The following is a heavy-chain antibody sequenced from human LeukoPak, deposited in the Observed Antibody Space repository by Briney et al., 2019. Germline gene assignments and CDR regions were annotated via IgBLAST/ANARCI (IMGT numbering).Heavy chain of an antibody. J-gene: IGHJ4*02. D-gene: IGHD1-26*01. CDR1: GFTFSRYG. CDR2: ISYDGSTK. Sequence: GGSLRLSCAASGFTFSRYGIHWVRQAPGMGLEWVAVISYDGSTKYYAESVKGRFTISRDNSKNTLYLQMNGLRAEDTAVYYCAKDQEGATDYWGQGTLVTVSS. CDR3: AKDQEGATDY. V-gene: IGHV3-30*18.